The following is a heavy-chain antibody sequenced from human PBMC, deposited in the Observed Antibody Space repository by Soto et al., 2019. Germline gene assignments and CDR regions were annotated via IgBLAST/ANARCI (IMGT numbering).Heavy chain of an antibody. CDR1: GGSISSGDYY. Sequence: SETLSLTCTVSGGSISSGDYYWSWIRQPPGKGLEWIGYIYYSGSTYYNPSLKSRVTISVDTSKNQFSLKLSSVTAADTAVYYWARGEGDPPPPRHRYYFDYWGQGTLVTVSS. CDR2: IYYSGST. V-gene: IGHV4-30-4*01. J-gene: IGHJ4*02. CDR3: ARGEGDPPPPRHRYYFDY. D-gene: IGHD3-16*01.